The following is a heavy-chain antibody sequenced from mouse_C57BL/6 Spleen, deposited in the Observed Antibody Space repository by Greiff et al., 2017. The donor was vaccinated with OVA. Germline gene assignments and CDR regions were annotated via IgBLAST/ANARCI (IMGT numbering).Heavy chain of an antibody. V-gene: IGHV3-6*01. D-gene: IGHD2-1*01. Sequence: EVKLMESGTGLVKPSQSLSLTCSVTGYSITSGYYWNWIRQFPGNKLEWMGYISYDGSNNYNPSLKNRISITRDTSKNQFFLKLNSVTTEDTATYYCARDARPDLLDYWGQGTTLTVSS. CDR2: ISYDGSN. J-gene: IGHJ2*01. CDR3: ARDARPDLLDY. CDR1: GYSITSGYY.